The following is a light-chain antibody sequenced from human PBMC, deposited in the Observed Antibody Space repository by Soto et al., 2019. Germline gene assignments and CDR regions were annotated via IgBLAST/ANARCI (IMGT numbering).Light chain of an antibody. Sequence: SVLTRPASVSGAPGQSITISCTGTSSDVGGYNYVSWHQQHPGKAPKLIIYDVSNRPSGVSNRFSGSKSGNTASLTISGLQAEDEADYYCSSYASSRIYVFGTGTKVTVL. CDR1: SSDVGGYNY. CDR2: DVS. V-gene: IGLV2-14*01. CDR3: SSYASSRIYV. J-gene: IGLJ1*01.